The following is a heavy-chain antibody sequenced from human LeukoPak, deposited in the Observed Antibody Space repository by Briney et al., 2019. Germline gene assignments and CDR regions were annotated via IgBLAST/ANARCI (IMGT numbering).Heavy chain of an antibody. V-gene: IGHV3-49*04. CDR1: GFTLGDYD. D-gene: IGHD1-26*01. CDR2: IRSKTYGGTS. Sequence: GVSLRLSCTASGFTLGDYDMIWVRQAPGKGLEGGGFIRSKTYGGTSEYAEAVKGRFTIPRDESKRIAYLQMNSLKTDYTAVYYCTTCPGVMELSYFEYWGQGTLVTVPS. J-gene: IGHJ4*02. CDR3: TTCPGVMELSYFEY.